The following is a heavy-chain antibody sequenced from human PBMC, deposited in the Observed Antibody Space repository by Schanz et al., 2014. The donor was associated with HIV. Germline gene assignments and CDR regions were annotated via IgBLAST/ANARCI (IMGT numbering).Heavy chain of an antibody. CDR3: AKAAVTDYLDY. D-gene: IGHD2-21*02. Sequence: VQLVESGGGVVQPGRSLRLSCAASGFTFSRDAMSWVRQAPGKGLEWVSTISGSGGRTYYADSVKGRFTISRDNSKNTVYLQMNSLRDEDTAVYYCAKAAVTDYLDYWGQGTLVTVSS. CDR2: ISGSGGRT. J-gene: IGHJ4*02. CDR1: GFTFSRDA. V-gene: IGHV3-23*04.